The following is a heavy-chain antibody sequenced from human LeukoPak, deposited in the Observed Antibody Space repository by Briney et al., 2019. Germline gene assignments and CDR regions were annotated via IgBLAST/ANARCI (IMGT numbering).Heavy chain of an antibody. Sequence: GGSLRPSCAASGFTFSSYWMSWVRQAPGRGLEWVANIKQDGSEKYYVDSVKGRFTISRDNAKNSLYLQMNSLRAEDTAVYYCARDSSPSNYDYWGQGTLVTVSS. J-gene: IGHJ4*02. V-gene: IGHV3-7*01. CDR2: IKQDGSEK. CDR1: GFTFSSYW. D-gene: IGHD6-6*01. CDR3: ARDSSPSNYDY.